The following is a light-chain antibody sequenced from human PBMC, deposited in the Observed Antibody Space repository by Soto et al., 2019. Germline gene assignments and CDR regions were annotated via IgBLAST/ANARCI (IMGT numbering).Light chain of an antibody. J-gene: IGLJ2*01. V-gene: IGLV2-23*02. Sequence: QSALTQPASVSGSRGQSITISCTGTSSDVGSYNLVSWYQQHPGKAPKLMIYEVNKWPSGVSNRFSGSKSGNTASLTISGLQAEDEADYYCCSFAGSATWIFGGGTKLTVL. CDR2: EVN. CDR3: CSFAGSATWI. CDR1: SSDVGSYNL.